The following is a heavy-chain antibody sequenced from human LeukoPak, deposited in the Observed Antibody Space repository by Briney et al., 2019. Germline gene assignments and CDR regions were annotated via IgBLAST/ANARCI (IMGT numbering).Heavy chain of an antibody. CDR1: GDSVSSGSYY. D-gene: IGHD5-18*01. V-gene: IGHV4-39*07. Sequence: SETLSLTCTVSGDSVSSGSYYWGWIRQPPGKGLEWIGSVYYGGNTYSNPSLTSRLTISKDTSRNQISLKLSSVAVADTAVYYCARGNSYGSPTLDHWGQGTLVTVSS. CDR2: VYYGGNT. J-gene: IGHJ4*02. CDR3: ARGNSYGSPTLDH.